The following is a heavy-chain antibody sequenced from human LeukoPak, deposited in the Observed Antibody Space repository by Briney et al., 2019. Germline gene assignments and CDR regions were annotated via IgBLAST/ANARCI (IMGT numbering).Heavy chain of an antibody. CDR2: ISGSGGIT. Sequence: GGSLRLSCAASGFTFSSYAMSWVRQAPGKGLEWVSAISGSGGITYYAYSVKGRFTISRDNSKDTLYLQMTSLRAEDTAVYYCAKSSGSHYYYYYYYMDVWGKGTTVTVSS. D-gene: IGHD1-26*01. CDR1: GFTFSSYA. V-gene: IGHV3-23*01. CDR3: AKSSGSHYYYYYYYMDV. J-gene: IGHJ6*03.